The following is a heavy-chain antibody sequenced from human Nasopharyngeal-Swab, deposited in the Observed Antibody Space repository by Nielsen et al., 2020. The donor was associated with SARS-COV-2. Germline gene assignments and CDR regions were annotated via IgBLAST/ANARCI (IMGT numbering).Heavy chain of an antibody. CDR1: GFPFSSYA. J-gene: IGHJ4*02. D-gene: IGHD3-3*01. Sequence: GSLRLSCATSGFPFSSYAMSWVRPAPGKGLEGVSVIYSGGSSTYYADSVKGRFTISRDNSKNTLYLQMNSLRAEDTAVYYCAKDREHYDFWSGYSPLPIFDYWGQGTLVTVSS. V-gene: IGHV3-23*03. CDR2: IYSGGSST. CDR3: AKDREHYDFWSGYSPLPIFDY.